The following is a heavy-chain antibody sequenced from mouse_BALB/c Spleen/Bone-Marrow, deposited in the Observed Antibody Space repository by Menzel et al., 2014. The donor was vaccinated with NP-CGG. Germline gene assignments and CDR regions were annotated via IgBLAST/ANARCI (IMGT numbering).Heavy chain of an antibody. CDR1: GYTFTDHA. J-gene: IGHJ4*01. CDR2: ISGYYGDA. CDR3: ARSGKVRNAMDY. D-gene: IGHD2-14*01. Sequence: VQVVESGAKLVRPGVSVKISCKGSGYTFTDHAIHWVKRSHAKSLEWIGVISGYYGDAIYNQKFKGKATMTVDKSSSTAYMELARLTSEDSDIYYCARSGKVRNAMDYWGQGTSVTVSS. V-gene: IGHV1S137*01.